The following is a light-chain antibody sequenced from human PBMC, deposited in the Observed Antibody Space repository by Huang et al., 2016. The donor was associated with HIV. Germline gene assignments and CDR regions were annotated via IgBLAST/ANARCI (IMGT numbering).Light chain of an antibody. CDR3: HQYYRSPWT. J-gene: IGKJ1*01. Sequence: DIVMTQSPDSLAVSLGERATINCKSSQTVLYSSNNKNYLAWYQQKPGQPPKLLIYGESTRESGVPDRFSGSGSGTDFTLTISSLQAADVAVYYCHQYYRSPWTFGQGTKVEIK. CDR2: GES. V-gene: IGKV4-1*01. CDR1: QTVLYSSNNKNY.